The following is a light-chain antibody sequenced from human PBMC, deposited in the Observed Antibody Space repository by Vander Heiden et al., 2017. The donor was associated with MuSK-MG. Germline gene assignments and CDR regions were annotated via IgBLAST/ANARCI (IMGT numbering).Light chain of an antibody. CDR3: LRSYGTGST. Sequence: DIQMTQSPSSLSASVGDRVTITCRASQSISSYLNWYQQKPGKAPKLLIYAASSLQSGVPSRFTPSGSGTDFTLTISSLQPEDFATYYCLRSYGTGSTF. J-gene: IGKJ1*01. CDR2: AAS. V-gene: IGKV1-39*01. CDR1: QSISSY.